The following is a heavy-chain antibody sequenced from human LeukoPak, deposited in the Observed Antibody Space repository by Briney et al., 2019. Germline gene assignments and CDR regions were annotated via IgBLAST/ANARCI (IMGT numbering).Heavy chain of an antibody. J-gene: IGHJ4*02. CDR3: ARGRAMAMYYFDY. CDR1: GGSISSYY. V-gene: IGHV4-59*01. CDR2: IYYSGST. D-gene: IGHD5-18*01. Sequence: SETLSLTCTVSGGSISSYYWSWIRQPPGKGLEWIGYIYYSGSTNYNPSLKSRVTISVDTSKNQLSLKLSSVTAADTAVYYCARGRAMAMYYFDYWGQGTLVTVSS.